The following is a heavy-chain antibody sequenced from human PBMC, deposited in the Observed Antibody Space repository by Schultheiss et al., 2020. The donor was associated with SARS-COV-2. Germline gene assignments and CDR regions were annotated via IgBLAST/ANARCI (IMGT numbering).Heavy chain of an antibody. CDR2: IYHSGST. CDR3: AREPPDPRANY. J-gene: IGHJ4*02. V-gene: IGHV4-4*02. Sequence: GSLRLSCAVSGGSISSSNWWSWVRQPPGKGLEWIGEIYHSGSTNYNPSLKSRVTISVDTSKNQFSLKLSSVTAADTAVYYCAREPPDPRANYWGQGTLVTVSS. D-gene: IGHD1-26*01. CDR1: GGSISSSNW.